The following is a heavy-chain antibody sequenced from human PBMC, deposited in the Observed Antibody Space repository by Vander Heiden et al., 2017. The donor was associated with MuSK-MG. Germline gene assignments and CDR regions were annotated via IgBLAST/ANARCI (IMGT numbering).Heavy chain of an antibody. CDR3: ARALLARYCSSTSCWYFDL. CDR2: INWNGGST. CDR1: GFPFDDYG. Sequence: EVQLVESGGGVVRPGGSLRLSCAASGFPFDDYGIGWVRQAPGKGLEWVSGINWNGGSTGYADSVKGRFTISRDNAKNSLYLQMNSLRAEDTALYYCARALLARYCSSTSCWYFDLWGRGTLVTVSS. J-gene: IGHJ2*01. V-gene: IGHV3-20*04. D-gene: IGHD2-2*01.